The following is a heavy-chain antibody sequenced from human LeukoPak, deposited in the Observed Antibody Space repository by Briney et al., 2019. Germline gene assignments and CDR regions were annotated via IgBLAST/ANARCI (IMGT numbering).Heavy chain of an antibody. J-gene: IGHJ4*02. D-gene: IGHD6-6*01. CDR3: ARVTGSIAARLPFDY. Sequence: GASVKVSCKASGGTFSSYAISWVRQAPGQGLEWMGGIIPIFGTANYAQKFQGRVTMTRDTSISTAYMELSRLRSDDTAVYYCARVTGSIAARLPFDYWGQGTLVTVSS. CDR2: IIPIFGTA. CDR1: GGTFSSYA. V-gene: IGHV1-69*05.